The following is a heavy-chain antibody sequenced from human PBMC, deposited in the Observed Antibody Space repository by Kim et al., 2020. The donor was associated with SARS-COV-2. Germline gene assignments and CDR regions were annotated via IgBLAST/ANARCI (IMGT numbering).Heavy chain of an antibody. J-gene: IGHJ4*02. V-gene: IGHV4-59*01. D-gene: IGHD3-22*01. CDR3: ASRSSGSYPFDH. Sequence: KSNPPLKRRVTISVDTSTNQFSRKLSAVTAADTAMYYCASRSSGSYPFDHWGQGTLVTVSS.